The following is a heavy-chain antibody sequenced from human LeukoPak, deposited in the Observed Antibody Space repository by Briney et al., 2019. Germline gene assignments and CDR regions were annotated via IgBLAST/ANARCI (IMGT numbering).Heavy chain of an antibody. CDR2: IYHSGST. D-gene: IGHD7-27*01. Sequence: PSEALSLTCTVSGYSISSGYYWGWLRQPPGKGLEWSGSIYHSGSTYYNPSLKSRVTISVDTSKNQFSLKLNSVTAADTAVYYCARAQNWAIDYWGQGTLAPVSS. J-gene: IGHJ4*02. CDR3: ARAQNWAIDY. CDR1: GYSISSGYY. V-gene: IGHV4-38-2*02.